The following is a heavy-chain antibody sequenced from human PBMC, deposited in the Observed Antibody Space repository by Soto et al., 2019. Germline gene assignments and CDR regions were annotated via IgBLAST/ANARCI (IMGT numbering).Heavy chain of an antibody. CDR3: ARGGRITMIVAPYDY. V-gene: IGHV3-33*01. Sequence: GGSLRLSCAASGFTFSSYGMHWVRQAPGKGLEWVAVIWYDGSNKYYADSVKGRFTISRDNSKNTLYLQMNSLRAEDTAVYYCARGGRITMIVAPYDYWGQGTLVTVSS. D-gene: IGHD3-22*01. J-gene: IGHJ4*02. CDR1: GFTFSSYG. CDR2: IWYDGSNK.